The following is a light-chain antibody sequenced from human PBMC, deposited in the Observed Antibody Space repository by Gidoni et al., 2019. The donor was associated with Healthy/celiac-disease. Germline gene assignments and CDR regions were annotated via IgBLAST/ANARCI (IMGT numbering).Light chain of an antibody. Sequence: DIQLTQSPSFLSASVGDRVTITCRASQGIRSYLAWYQQKPGKAPQLLIYAASTLQSGVPSRFSGSGSGTEFTLTISSLQPEDFATYYCQQLNSYPFTFXPXTKVDIK. CDR1: QGIRSY. CDR2: AAS. CDR3: QQLNSYPFT. V-gene: IGKV1-9*01. J-gene: IGKJ3*01.